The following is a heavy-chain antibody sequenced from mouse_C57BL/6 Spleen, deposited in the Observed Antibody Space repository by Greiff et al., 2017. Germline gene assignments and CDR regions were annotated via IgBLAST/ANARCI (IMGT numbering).Heavy chain of an antibody. CDR3: ARWDYGSSYEAWFAY. CDR2: INPNNGGT. CDR1: GYTFTDYY. Sequence: EVQLQQSGPELVKPGASVKISCKASGYTFTDYYMNWVKQSHGKSLEWIGDINPNNGGTSYNQKFKGKATLTVDKSSSTAYMELRSLTSEDSAVYYCARWDYGSSYEAWFAYWGQGTLVTVSA. D-gene: IGHD1-1*01. J-gene: IGHJ3*01. V-gene: IGHV1-26*01.